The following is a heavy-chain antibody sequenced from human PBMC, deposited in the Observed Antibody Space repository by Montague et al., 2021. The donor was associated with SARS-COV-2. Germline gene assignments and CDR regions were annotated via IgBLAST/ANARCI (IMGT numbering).Heavy chain of an antibody. Sequence: SETLSLTCTVSGGSISPYYWNWIRQPPGKGLEWIGYIYYTGGTKYNPSLKSRVSMSVDTSKNQFSLRLTSVGAADTAEYYCARIAMGATFDSWGQGALVTVSS. J-gene: IGHJ4*02. CDR1: GGSISPYY. CDR2: IYYTGGT. V-gene: IGHV4-59*13. CDR3: ARIAMGATFDS. D-gene: IGHD6-19*01.